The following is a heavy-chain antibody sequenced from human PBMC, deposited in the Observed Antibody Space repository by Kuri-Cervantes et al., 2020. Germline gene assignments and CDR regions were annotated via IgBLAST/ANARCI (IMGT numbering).Heavy chain of an antibody. J-gene: IGHJ6*02. Sequence: GGSLRLSCTVSGGSISSSSYYWGWIRQAPGKGLEWVSYISSSGSTIYYADSVKGRFTISRDNAKNSLYLQMNSLRAEDTAVYYCARDKGIRLLWFGESIGMDVWGQGTTVTVSS. CDR1: GGSISSSSYY. CDR3: ARDKGIRLLWFGESIGMDV. D-gene: IGHD3-10*01. CDR2: ISSSGSTI. V-gene: IGHV3-11*04.